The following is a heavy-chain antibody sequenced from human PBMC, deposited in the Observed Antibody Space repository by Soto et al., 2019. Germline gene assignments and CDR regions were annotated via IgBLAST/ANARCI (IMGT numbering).Heavy chain of an antibody. D-gene: IGHD2-15*01. CDR1: GVSISSDDCY. CDR2: IYYSGST. J-gene: IGHJ5*02. Sequence: PSETLSLTCTVSGVSISSDDCYWAWIRQHPGIGLDWIAYIYYSGSTYYSPSLKSRVSMSVDESKNQFSLTLSSVTAADTAVYYCARVLYRGRRFDPWGQGTLVTVSS. V-gene: IGHV4-31*03. CDR3: ARVLYRGRRFDP.